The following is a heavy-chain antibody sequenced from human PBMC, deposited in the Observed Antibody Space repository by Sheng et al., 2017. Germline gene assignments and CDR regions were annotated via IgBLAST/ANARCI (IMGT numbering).Heavy chain of an antibody. CDR1: GFTFGDYA. CDR3: TRNPTVGATVGFDP. D-gene: IGHD1-26*01. J-gene: IGHJ5*02. Sequence: EVQLLESGGGLVQPGRSLRLSCTASGFTFGDYAMSWVRQAPGKGLEWVGFIRSKAYGGTTEYAASVKGRFTISRDDSKSIAYLQMNSLKTEDTAVYYCTRNPTVGATVGFDPWGQGTLVTVSS. V-gene: IGHV3-49*04. CDR2: IRSKAYGGTT.